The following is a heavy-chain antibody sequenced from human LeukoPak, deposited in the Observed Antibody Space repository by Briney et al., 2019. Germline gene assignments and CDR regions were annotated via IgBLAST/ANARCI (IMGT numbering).Heavy chain of an antibody. Sequence: GGSLRLSCAVAGFAFGSEAMSWVRQSAARGLEWVASISPGGGTTYYADSVKGRFTTSRDNSKNPLYLQMNSLRAEDTAVYYCARDPLGAESGYSSAFDIWGQGTMVTVSS. CDR3: ARDPLGAESGYSSAFDI. CDR1: GFAFGSEA. D-gene: IGHD6-13*01. V-gene: IGHV3-23*01. J-gene: IGHJ3*02. CDR2: ISPGGGTT.